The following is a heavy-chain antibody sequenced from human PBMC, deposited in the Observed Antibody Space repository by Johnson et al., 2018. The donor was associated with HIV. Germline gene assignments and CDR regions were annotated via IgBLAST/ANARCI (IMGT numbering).Heavy chain of an antibody. CDR3: ARDRNCGGDCDAFDI. Sequence: VQLVESGGGLVQPGRSLRLSCTASGFTFGDYAMSWFRQAPGKGLEWVSAISGSGGSTYYADSVKGRFTISRDNSKNTLYLQMNSLRAEDTAVYYCARDRNCGGDCDAFDIWGQGTMVTVSS. CDR1: GFTFGDYA. D-gene: IGHD2-21*02. CDR2: ISGSGGST. V-gene: IGHV3-23*04. J-gene: IGHJ3*02.